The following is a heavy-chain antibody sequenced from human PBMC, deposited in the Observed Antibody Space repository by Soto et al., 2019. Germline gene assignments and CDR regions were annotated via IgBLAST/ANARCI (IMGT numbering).Heavy chain of an antibody. D-gene: IGHD3-9*01. J-gene: IGHJ5*02. V-gene: IGHV4-34*01. Sequence: QVQLQQWGAGLLKPSETLSLTCAVYGGSFSGYYWSWIRQPPGKGLEWIGEINHSGSTNYNPSLKSRVTISVDTSKNQFSLKLSSVTAADTAVYYCAYSTRYFDLSWFDPWGQGTLVTVSS. CDR3: AYSTRYFDLSWFDP. CDR1: GGSFSGYY. CDR2: INHSGST.